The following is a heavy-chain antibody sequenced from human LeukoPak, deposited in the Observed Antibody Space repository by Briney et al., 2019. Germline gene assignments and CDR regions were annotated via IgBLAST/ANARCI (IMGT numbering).Heavy chain of an antibody. Sequence: PSETLSLTCTVSGGSISSYYWSWIRQPPGKGLEWIGRIYTSGSTNYNPSLKSRVTISVDTSKNQFSLKLSSVTAADTAVYYCARGRSRIAAAGTGNWFDPWGQGTLVTVSS. CDR1: GGSISSYY. CDR2: IYTSGST. D-gene: IGHD6-13*01. J-gene: IGHJ5*02. V-gene: IGHV4-4*08. CDR3: ARGRSRIAAAGTGNWFDP.